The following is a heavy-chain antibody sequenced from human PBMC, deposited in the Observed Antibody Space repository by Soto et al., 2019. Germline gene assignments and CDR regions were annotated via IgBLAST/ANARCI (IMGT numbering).Heavy chain of an antibody. CDR1: GYSFRNNW. D-gene: IGHD3-22*01. V-gene: IGHV5-10-1*01. CDR2: IDLSDSYK. CDR3: ARHGGAHYGSSGYHYSFDY. Sequence: GESLKISCKGSGYSFRNNWITWVRQMPGEXLEWMGRIDLSDSYKSCSPSFQGHVSFSADTSINTAYLQWSSLRASDTAMYYCARHGGAHYGSSGYHYSFDYWGQGSPVTVSS. J-gene: IGHJ4*02.